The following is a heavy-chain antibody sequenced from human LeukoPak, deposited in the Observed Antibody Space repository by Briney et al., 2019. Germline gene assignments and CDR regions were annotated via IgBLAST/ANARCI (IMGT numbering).Heavy chain of an antibody. V-gene: IGHV3-74*01. CDR2: FKSDGSST. CDR1: GFTFSRYW. Sequence: QPGGSLRLSCAASGFTFSRYWMHWVRQAPGKGLVWVSRFKSDGSSTNYADSVKGRFTISGDNAKNTLYLQMNSLRAEDTAVYYCAKDFLIDYGDYDAHAFDIWGQGTMVTVSS. J-gene: IGHJ3*02. D-gene: IGHD4-17*01. CDR3: AKDFLIDYGDYDAHAFDI.